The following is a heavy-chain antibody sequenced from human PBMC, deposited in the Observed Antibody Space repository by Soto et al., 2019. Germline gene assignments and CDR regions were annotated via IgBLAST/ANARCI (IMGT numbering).Heavy chain of an antibody. J-gene: IGHJ4*02. Sequence: PGGSLRLSCAASGFSFSSSWMNWVRQAPGKGLEWVADIKEEGSEKYDGDSLKGRFTISRDNAKNSLYRQMNSLRVADTAVYYCARGDYYDRRFDSWGQGTPVTVSS. V-gene: IGHV3-7*03. D-gene: IGHD3-22*01. CDR2: IKEEGSEK. CDR1: GFSFSSSW. CDR3: ARGDYYDRRFDS.